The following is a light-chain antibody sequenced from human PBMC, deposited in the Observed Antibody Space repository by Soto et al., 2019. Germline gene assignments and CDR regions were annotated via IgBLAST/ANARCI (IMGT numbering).Light chain of an antibody. J-gene: IGKJ4*01. CDR2: DSS. CDR3: QQYVGSPET. CDR1: QSISSY. V-gene: IGKV3-20*01. Sequence: EIVLTQSPGTLSLSPGERATLSCRASQSISSYVAWYQQKPGQAPRVLIYDSSSRATGVPDRFSGSGSGTDFTLTISRLEPEDFGVYYCQQYVGSPETFGGGTKVEIK.